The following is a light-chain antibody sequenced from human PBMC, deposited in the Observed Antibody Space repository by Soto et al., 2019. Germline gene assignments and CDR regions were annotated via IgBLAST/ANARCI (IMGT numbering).Light chain of an antibody. CDR1: QSVSSSY. V-gene: IGKV3-20*01. Sequence: EIVLTQSPGTLSLSPGDRATLSCRTSQSVSSSYLAWYQQKPGQAPRLLIYGASRRATGIPDRFSGSGSGTDFTLTISRLAPEDFAVYFCQQYASSSYPFGQGTKLEIK. J-gene: IGKJ2*01. CDR3: QQYASSSYP. CDR2: GAS.